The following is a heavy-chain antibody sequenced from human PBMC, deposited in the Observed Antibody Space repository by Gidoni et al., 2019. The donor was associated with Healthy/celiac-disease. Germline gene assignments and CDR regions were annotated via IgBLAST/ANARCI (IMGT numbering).Heavy chain of an antibody. D-gene: IGHD3-3*01. Sequence: QVQLVESGGGVVQPGRSLRLSCAASGFTFSSYGMHWVRQAPGQGLEWVAVIWYDGSNKYYADSVKGRFTISRDNSKNTLYLQMNSLRAEDTAVYYCARDNYDFWSGYSGYYYYGMDVWGQGTTVTVSS. CDR3: ARDNYDFWSGYSGYYYYGMDV. J-gene: IGHJ6*02. CDR1: GFTFSSYG. V-gene: IGHV3-33*08. CDR2: IWYDGSNK.